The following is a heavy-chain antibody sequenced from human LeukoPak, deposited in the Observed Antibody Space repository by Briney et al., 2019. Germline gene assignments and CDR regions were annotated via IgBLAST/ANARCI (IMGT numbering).Heavy chain of an antibody. D-gene: IGHD4-11*01. CDR2: IYYSGST. CDR1: GGSISSYY. V-gene: IGHV4-59*08. J-gene: IGHJ6*03. CDR3: ARAYSNRLLEPSPYYYYYYMDV. Sequence: SETLSLTCTVSGGSISSYYWSWIRRPPGKGLEWIGYIYYSGSTNYNPSLKSRVTISVDTSKNQFSLKLSSVTAADTAVYYCARAYSNRLLEPSPYYYYYYMDVWGKGTTVTVSS.